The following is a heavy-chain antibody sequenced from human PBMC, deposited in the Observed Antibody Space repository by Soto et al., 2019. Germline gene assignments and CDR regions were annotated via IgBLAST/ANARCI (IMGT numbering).Heavy chain of an antibody. CDR3: ARVAVAARPRWYNWFDP. CDR2: MNPHSGET. CDR1: GYTFTDYD. J-gene: IGHJ5*02. D-gene: IGHD2-15*01. Sequence: HEQLVQSGAEVKKPGASVKVSCKTSGYTFTDYDINWVRQATGQGLEWIGWMNPHSGETGYAQKFQGRVTMTRSASLSTAYLELSSLRSEDTAVYYCARVAVAARPRWYNWFDPWGQGTLVTVSS. V-gene: IGHV1-8*01.